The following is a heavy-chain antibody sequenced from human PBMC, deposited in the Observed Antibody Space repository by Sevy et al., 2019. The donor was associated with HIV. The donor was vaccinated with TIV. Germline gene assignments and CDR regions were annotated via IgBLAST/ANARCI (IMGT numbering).Heavy chain of an antibody. CDR1: GGTFGSYG. J-gene: IGHJ5*01. D-gene: IGHD3-22*01. CDR3: ARHLYDSGAYYDS. CDR2: IIPILGMT. V-gene: IGHV1-69*10. Sequence: SVKVSCKASGGTFGSYGISWVRQAPGQRLEWMGGIIPILGMTHYAQKFQDRVTITAERSMTTAYIELSSLRSEDSAIYYCARHLYDSGAYYDSWGQGTQVTVSS.